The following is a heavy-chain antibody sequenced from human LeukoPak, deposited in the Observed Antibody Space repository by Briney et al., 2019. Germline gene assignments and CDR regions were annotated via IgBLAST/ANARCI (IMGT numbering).Heavy chain of an antibody. D-gene: IGHD1-26*01. J-gene: IGHJ5*02. CDR1: GYFFINYW. CDR3: ARRGGSQSNWFDP. CDR2: IYPGDSHT. Sequence: GESLKISCKGSGYFFINYWIAWVRQMPGKGLEWMGIIYPGDSHTRYSPSFQGQVTISADKSISTAYLQWSSLKASDTAMYYYARRGGSQSNWFDPWGQGTLVTVSS. V-gene: IGHV5-51*01.